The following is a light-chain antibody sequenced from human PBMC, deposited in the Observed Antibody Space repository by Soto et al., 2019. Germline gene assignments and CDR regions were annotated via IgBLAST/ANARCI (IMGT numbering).Light chain of an antibody. V-gene: IGLV2-14*01. CDR3: SSYRSSDTLEV. J-gene: IGLJ1*01. CDR1: SEDIGAYDY. Sequence: QSVLTQPAPVSASPGQSIFISCTGTSEDIGAYDYVSWYQQHPGKAPKLILYAVINRPSGVSSRFSGSKSGNTASLNISGVQPEDEADYYCSSYRSSDTLEVFGTGTKVTXL. CDR2: AVI.